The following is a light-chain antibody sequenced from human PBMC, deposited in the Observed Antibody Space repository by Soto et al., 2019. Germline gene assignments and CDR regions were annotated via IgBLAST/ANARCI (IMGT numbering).Light chain of an antibody. J-gene: IGKJ2*01. Sequence: DIQMAQSPSTLSASVGDTVTITCRASQGVSNWVAWYRQKPGQAPELLIYDASTLQSGVPSRFSGTGYGTDFTLTISSLHPADSAAYACQQYDSYTYTFGQGTKVDIK. CDR3: QQYDSYTYT. V-gene: IGKV1-5*01. CDR2: DAS. CDR1: QGVSNW.